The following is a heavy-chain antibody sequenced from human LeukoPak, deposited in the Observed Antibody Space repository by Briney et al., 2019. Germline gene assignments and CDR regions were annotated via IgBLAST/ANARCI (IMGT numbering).Heavy chain of an antibody. J-gene: IGHJ4*02. CDR2: ISSTGSTI. V-gene: IGHV3-48*03. CDR1: GFTFSSYE. D-gene: IGHD1-26*01. Sequence: GGSLRLSCATSGFTFSSYEMNWVRQAPGKGLEWVSYISSTGSTIFYADSVKGRFTISRDNAKNSLYLQMNSLRAEDTGVYYCARDLRVGAINFDYWGQGTLVTVSP. CDR3: ARDLRVGAINFDY.